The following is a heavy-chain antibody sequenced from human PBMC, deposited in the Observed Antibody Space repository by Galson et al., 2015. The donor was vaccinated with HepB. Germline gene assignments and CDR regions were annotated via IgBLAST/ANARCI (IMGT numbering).Heavy chain of an antibody. D-gene: IGHD2-21*01. CDR1: GYTFTTYW. J-gene: IGHJ3*02. CDR2: IYPGDSDT. Sequence: QSGAEVKKPGESLRLSCKGSGYTFTTYWIGWVRQTPGKGLEWMGIIYPGDSDTRYSPSFQGQVTISADTSISTAYLQWSSLKASDTAMYYCALSFCGGDCFSRPSESFDMWGRGTMVTVSS. CDR3: ALSFCGGDCFSRPSESFDM. V-gene: IGHV5-51*03.